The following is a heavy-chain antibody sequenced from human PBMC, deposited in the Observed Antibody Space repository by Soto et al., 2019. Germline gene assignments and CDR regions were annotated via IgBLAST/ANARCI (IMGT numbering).Heavy chain of an antibody. D-gene: IGHD3-9*01. Sequence: QVRLVESGGGVVQPGGSLRLSCAASGFTFSNFGMHWVRQAPGKGLEWVAAIWYDGNNKYYADSVKGRFTTSRDNSRKTLVLQLNSLRVEDTAVYYCARDRAEDILTGYYSSYWFDPWGQGTLVTVSS. CDR2: IWYDGNNK. J-gene: IGHJ5*02. V-gene: IGHV3-33*01. CDR1: GFTFSNFG. CDR3: ARDRAEDILTGYYSSYWFDP.